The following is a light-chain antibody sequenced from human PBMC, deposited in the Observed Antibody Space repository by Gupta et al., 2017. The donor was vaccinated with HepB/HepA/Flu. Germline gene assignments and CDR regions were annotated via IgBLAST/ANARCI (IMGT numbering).Light chain of an antibody. Sequence: EIVMTQSPATLSVSPGERATLSCRASQSVSNNLAWYQQQPGQAPRVLIYGASTRATGVPVRFSGSGYGTEFTLTISSRQSEDFAVYYCQQWNDWPWTFGQGTXVEIK. V-gene: IGKV3-15*01. J-gene: IGKJ1*01. CDR3: QQWNDWPWT. CDR2: GAS. CDR1: QSVSNN.